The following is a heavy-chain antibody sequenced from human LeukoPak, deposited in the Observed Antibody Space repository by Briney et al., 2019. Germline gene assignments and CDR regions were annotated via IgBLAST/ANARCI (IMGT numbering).Heavy chain of an antibody. CDR2: IKQDGSEI. CDR1: GFTFSNYW. J-gene: IGHJ4*02. Sequence: GGSLRLSCAASGFTFSNYWMSWGRQAPGKGLEWVANIKQDGSEIHYVDSVKGRFTISRDNAKNSLYLQMNSLRAEDTAVYFCAHSGSHFDYWGQGTLVTVSS. D-gene: IGHD1-26*01. V-gene: IGHV3-7*01. CDR3: AHSGSHFDY.